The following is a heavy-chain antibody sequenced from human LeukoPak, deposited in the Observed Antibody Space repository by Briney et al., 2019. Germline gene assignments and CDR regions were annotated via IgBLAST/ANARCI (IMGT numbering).Heavy chain of an antibody. CDR2: IYHTGST. J-gene: IGHJ4*02. D-gene: IGHD6-19*01. V-gene: IGHV4-59*08. CDR1: GGSISTYY. Sequence: PSETLSLTCTVSGGSISTYYWSWIRQPPGKGLEWIGYIYHTGSTKYNPSLKSRLNISVDTSKNQFSLKLTSVTATDTAVYYCVRSSREIGWSHYWGQGTLVTVSS. CDR3: VRSSREIGWSHY.